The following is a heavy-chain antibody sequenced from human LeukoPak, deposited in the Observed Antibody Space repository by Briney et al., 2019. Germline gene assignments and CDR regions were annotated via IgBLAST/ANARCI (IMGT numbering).Heavy chain of an antibody. D-gene: IGHD1-20*01. CDR3: ARVTVSSSEVIFDY. V-gene: IGHV3-74*01. J-gene: IGHJ4*02. CDR1: GFTFSSYG. Sequence: GRSLRLSCAASGFTFSSYGMHWVRQAPGKGLVWVSRINSDGSTITYADSVKGRFTISRDNARNTLYLQMNSLRAEDTAVYYCARVTVSSSEVIFDYWGQGSLVTVSS. CDR2: INSDGSTI.